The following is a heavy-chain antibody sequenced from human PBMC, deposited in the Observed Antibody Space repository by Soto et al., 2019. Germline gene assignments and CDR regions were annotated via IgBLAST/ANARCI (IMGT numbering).Heavy chain of an antibody. CDR2: ISGSGGST. Sequence: PGGSLRLSCAASGFTFSSYAVSWVRQAPGKGLEWVSKISGSGGSTYYADSVKGRFTISRDNSKNTLYLQMNSLRVEDMAVYYCAKDQYGSRAVYYFDYWGQGTLVTVSS. CDR3: AKDQYGSRAVYYFDY. CDR1: GFTFSSYA. J-gene: IGHJ4*02. D-gene: IGHD6-6*01. V-gene: IGHV3-23*01.